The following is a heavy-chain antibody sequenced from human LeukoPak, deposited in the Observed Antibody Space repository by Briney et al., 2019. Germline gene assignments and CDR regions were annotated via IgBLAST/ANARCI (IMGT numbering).Heavy chain of an antibody. J-gene: IGHJ5*02. CDR1: GYTFPSYD. CDR3: ARARIAARVGRGPSNWFDP. Sequence: ASVKVSCKASGYTFPSYDINWVRQATGQGLEWMGWMNPNSGNTGYAQKFQGRVTMTRNTSISTAYMELSSLRSEDTAVYYCARARIAARVGRGPSNWFDPWGQGTLVTVSS. D-gene: IGHD6-6*01. V-gene: IGHV1-8*01. CDR2: MNPNSGNT.